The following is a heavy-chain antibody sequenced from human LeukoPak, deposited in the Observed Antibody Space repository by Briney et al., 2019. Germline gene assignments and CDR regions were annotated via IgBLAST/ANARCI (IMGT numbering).Heavy chain of an antibody. Sequence: ASVKVSCKVSGYTLTELSMHWVRQAPGKGLEWMGGFDPEDGETIYAQTFRGRVTMTEDTSTDTAYMELSSLRSEDTAVYYCATDRNYDILTGYYSPSHWFDPWGQGTLVTVSS. V-gene: IGHV1-24*01. D-gene: IGHD3-9*01. CDR2: FDPEDGET. CDR1: GYTLTELS. CDR3: ATDRNYDILTGYYSPSHWFDP. J-gene: IGHJ5*02.